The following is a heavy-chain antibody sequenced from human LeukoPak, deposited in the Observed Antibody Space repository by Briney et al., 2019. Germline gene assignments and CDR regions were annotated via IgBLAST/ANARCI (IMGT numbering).Heavy chain of an antibody. V-gene: IGHV4-38-2*01. J-gene: IGHJ4*02. CDR1: GYSISSGYY. Sequence: NPSETLSLTCAVSGYSISSGYYWGWIRQPPGKGLEGIGSIYHSGSTFYNPSLKSRVTISVDTSKNQFSLKLSSVTAADTAVYYCARLEYSSSPTYWGQGTLVTVSS. D-gene: IGHD6-6*01. CDR3: ARLEYSSSPTY. CDR2: IYHSGST.